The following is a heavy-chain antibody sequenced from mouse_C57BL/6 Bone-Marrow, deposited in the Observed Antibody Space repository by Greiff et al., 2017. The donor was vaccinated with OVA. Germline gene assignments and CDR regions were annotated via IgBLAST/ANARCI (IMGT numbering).Heavy chain of an antibody. CDR2: IDPSDSET. Sequence: QVQLQQPGAELVRPGSSVKLSCKASGYTFTSYWMHWVKQRPIQGLEWIGNIDPSDSETHYNQKFKDKATLTVDKSSSTAYMQLSSLTSEDSAVYYCARTAQATVDYAMDYWGQGTSVTVSS. CDR1: GYTFTSYW. V-gene: IGHV1-52*01. CDR3: ARTAQATVDYAMDY. D-gene: IGHD3-2*02. J-gene: IGHJ4*01.